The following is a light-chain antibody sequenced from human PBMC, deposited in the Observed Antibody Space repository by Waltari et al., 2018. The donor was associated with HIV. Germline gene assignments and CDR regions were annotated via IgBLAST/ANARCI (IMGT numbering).Light chain of an antibody. CDR3: AAWDDSLRGV. V-gene: IGLV1-44*01. Sequence: QSVLTQPPSASGTPGQRVTISGSGSSSNIGSNTVNWYQQLPGTAPKLLIYSNNQRPSGIPDRFSGSQSGTSASLAISGLQSEDEADYYCAAWDDSLRGVFGGGTKLTVL. J-gene: IGLJ2*01. CDR1: SSNIGSNT. CDR2: SNN.